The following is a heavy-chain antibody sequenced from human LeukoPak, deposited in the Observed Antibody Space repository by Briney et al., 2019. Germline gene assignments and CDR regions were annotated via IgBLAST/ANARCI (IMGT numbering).Heavy chain of an antibody. CDR3: AKDWRPHNRVYDCLDA. J-gene: IGHJ5*02. CDR2: IGSGADL. Sequence: QSGGSLRLSCVGSGFAFGVHAMSWVRQAPGKGPEWVATIGSGADLFYAESVKGRFTISRDDPRNTVWLQMNSLRAEDTALYYCAKDWRPHNRVYDCLDAWGQGTQVTVSS. D-gene: IGHD3-16*01. V-gene: IGHV3-23*01. CDR1: GFAFGVHA.